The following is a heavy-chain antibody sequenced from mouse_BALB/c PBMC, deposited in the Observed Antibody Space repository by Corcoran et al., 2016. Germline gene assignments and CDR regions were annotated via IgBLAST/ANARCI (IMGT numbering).Heavy chain of an antibody. CDR3: ARRTAYWYFDV. CDR2: INTYTGEP. Sequence: QIQLVQSGPELKKPGETVKISCKASGYTFTNYGMNWVKQATGKGLKWMGWINTYTGEPTYADDFKGRFAFSLETSASTAYLQINNLKNEDMATYFCARRTAYWYFDVWGAGTTVTVSS. J-gene: IGHJ1*01. V-gene: IGHV9-1*02. CDR1: GYTFTNYG. D-gene: IGHD1-2*01.